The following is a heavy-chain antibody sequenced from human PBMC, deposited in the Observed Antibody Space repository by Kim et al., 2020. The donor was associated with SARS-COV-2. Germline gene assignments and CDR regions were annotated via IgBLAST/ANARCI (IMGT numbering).Heavy chain of an antibody. J-gene: IGHJ6*03. Sequence: GGSLRLSCAASGFTFSSYANWVRQAPGKGLEWVSSLSSSIGTTYYADSVKGRFTISRDNSKNTLYLQMNSLRAEDTAVYSCAKAEPQWLRSGSYYYYYM. CDR2: LSSSIGTT. V-gene: IGHV3-23*01. D-gene: IGHD5-12*01. CDR3: AKAEPQWLRSGSYYYYYM. CDR1: GFTFSSYA.